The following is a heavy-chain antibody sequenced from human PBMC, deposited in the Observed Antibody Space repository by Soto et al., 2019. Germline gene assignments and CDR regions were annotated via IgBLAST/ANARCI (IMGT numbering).Heavy chain of an antibody. CDR1: GFTFDDYA. D-gene: IGHD3-10*01. J-gene: IGHJ6*03. CDR3: AKDRLCYYYGSGAHMDV. Sequence: EVQLLESGGGLVQPGRSLRLSCAASGFTFDDYAMHWVRQAPGKGLEWVSGISWNSGSIGYADSVKGRFTISRVNAKNSLYLQMNSLRAEDTALYYCAKDRLCYYYGSGAHMDVWGKGTTVTVSS. V-gene: IGHV3-9*01. CDR2: ISWNSGSI.